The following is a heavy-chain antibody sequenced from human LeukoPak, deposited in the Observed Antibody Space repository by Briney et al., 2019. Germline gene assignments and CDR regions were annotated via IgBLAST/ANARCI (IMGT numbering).Heavy chain of an antibody. D-gene: IGHD3-22*01. J-gene: IGHJ5*02. CDR1: GYTFTGYY. CDR2: INPNSGDT. CDR3: ARDRTSGYNWFDP. Sequence: ASVKVSCKASGYTFTGYYMHWVRQAPGQGLEWMGWINPNSGDTNYAQKSQGRVTMTRDTSISTAYMELSRLTSGDTAMYYCARDRTSGYNWFDPWGQGTLVTVSS. V-gene: IGHV1-2*02.